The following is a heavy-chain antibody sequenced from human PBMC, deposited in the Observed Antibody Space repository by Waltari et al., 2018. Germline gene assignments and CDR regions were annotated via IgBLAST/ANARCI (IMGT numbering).Heavy chain of an antibody. V-gene: IGHV4-38-2*01. CDR2: IYHSGSN. Sequence: QVQLQESGPGLVKPSETLSLTCAVSGYSISSGYYWGWIRQPPGKGLEWIGSIYHSGSNYYNPSLKSRVTISVDTSKNQFSLKLSSVTAADTAVYYCARQYNWNYNDAFDIWGQGTMVTVSS. CDR3: ARQYNWNYNDAFDI. D-gene: IGHD1-7*01. CDR1: GYSISSGYY. J-gene: IGHJ3*02.